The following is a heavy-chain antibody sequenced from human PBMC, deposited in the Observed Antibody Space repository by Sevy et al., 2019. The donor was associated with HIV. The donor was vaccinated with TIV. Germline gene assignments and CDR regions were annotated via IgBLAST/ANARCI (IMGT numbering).Heavy chain of an antibody. CDR2: ISSSGTTI. D-gene: IGHD3-3*01. Sequence: GGSLRLSCAASGFTFSDYYMSWIRQAPGKGLEWVSYISSSGTTIYYADSVKGRFTISRDNAKNSLYLQMNSLRADDTAVYYCARSFSHVTVFGVVNKAPWLVPDAFDIWGQGTMVTVSS. V-gene: IGHV3-11*01. CDR1: GFTFSDYY. J-gene: IGHJ3*02. CDR3: ARSFSHVTVFGVVNKAPWLVPDAFDI.